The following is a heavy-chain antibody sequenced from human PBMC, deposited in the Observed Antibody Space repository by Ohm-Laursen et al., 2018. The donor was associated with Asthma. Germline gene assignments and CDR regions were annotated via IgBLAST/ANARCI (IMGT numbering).Heavy chain of an antibody. CDR2: ISRDTGTI. V-gene: IGHV3-11*04. CDR1: GFIFNNDF. J-gene: IGHJ6*02. Sequence: SLRLSCAAPGFIFNNDFMSWIRQAPGKGLEWVSYISRDTGTIYYADSVRGRFTSSRDNAKNSMFLQMNSLRDEDTAVYYCAREIGYSRSSFYYYFTMDVWGQGTTVTVSS. D-gene: IGHD6-6*01. CDR3: AREIGYSRSSFYYYFTMDV.